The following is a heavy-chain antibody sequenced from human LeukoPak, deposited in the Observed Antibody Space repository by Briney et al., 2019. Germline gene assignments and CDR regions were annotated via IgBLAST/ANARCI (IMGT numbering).Heavy chain of an antibody. CDR1: GGSISSGGYY. CDR2: IYYSGST. Sequence: SETLSLTCTVSGGSISSGGYYWSWIRQHPGKGWEWIGYIYYSGSTYYNPSLKSRVTISVDTSKNQFSLKLSSVTAADTAVYYCARRWHDFWSGYLDAFDIWGQGTMVTVSS. V-gene: IGHV4-31*03. CDR3: ARRWHDFWSGYLDAFDI. J-gene: IGHJ3*02. D-gene: IGHD3-3*01.